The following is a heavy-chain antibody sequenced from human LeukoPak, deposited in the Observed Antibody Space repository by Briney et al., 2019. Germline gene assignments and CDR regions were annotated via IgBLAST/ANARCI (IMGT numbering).Heavy chain of an antibody. CDR1: GFPFSSYY. V-gene: IGHV3-21*01. CDR2: ISSRSTYI. D-gene: IGHD1-14*01. Sequence: KPGGSLRLSCAASGFPFSSYYVNWVRQAPGKGLEWVSCISSRSTYIFYSDSVRGRFAISRDDARNSLHLQLNSLRAEDTAVYYCVRENHGSFDYWGQGSLVTVFS. J-gene: IGHJ4*02. CDR3: VRENHGSFDY.